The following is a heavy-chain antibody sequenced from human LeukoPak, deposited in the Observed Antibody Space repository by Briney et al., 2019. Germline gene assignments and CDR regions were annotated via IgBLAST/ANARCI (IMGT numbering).Heavy chain of an antibody. V-gene: IGHV4-31*03. CDR2: IYYSGST. CDR3: ARLKRGLRLNWFDP. D-gene: IGHD4-17*01. J-gene: IGHJ5*02. CDR1: GASIGSGNYY. Sequence: SQILCRTCIVSGASIGSGNYYSSWIGQHTGNGLEWIGYIYYSGSTYHSPSLKNRITISLDTSKNQFSLKLSSVTAADTAVYYCARLKRGLRLNWFDPWGQGTLVTVSS.